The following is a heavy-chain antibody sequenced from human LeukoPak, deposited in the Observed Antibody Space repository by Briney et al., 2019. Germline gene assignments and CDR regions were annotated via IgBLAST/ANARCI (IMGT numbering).Heavy chain of an antibody. V-gene: IGHV3-48*01. Sequence: PGGSLRLSCAASGFTFSDYPMNWIRQAPGKGLEWVSNIRATSTTLYYQDYYADSVKGRFTTSRDNAKNSLYLQMNSLRAEDTAVYYCAKETTAMGTFDYWGQGTLVTVSS. D-gene: IGHD5-18*01. CDR2: IRATSTTL. J-gene: IGHJ4*02. CDR3: AKETTAMGTFDY. CDR1: GFTFSDYP.